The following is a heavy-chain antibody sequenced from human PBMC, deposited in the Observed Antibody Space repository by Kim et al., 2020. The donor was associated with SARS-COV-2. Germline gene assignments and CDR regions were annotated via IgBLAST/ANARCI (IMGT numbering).Heavy chain of an antibody. V-gene: IGHV4-38-2*02. CDR2: IYHSGST. J-gene: IGHJ4*02. CDR3: ARGDLAH. CDR1: GYSISGGYY. Sequence: SETLSLTCTVSGYSISGGYYWGWIRQPPGKGLEWIGSIYHSGSTSYNPPLKSRVTISVDTSKNQFSLKLNSVTAADTAVYYCARGDLAHWGQGILVTVSS.